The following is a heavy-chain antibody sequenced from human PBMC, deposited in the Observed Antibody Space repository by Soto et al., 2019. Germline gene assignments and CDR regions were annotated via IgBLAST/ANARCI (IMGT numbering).Heavy chain of an antibody. D-gene: IGHD3-10*01. CDR2: IYYSGST. J-gene: IGHJ6*02. CDR1: GGSISSGGYY. Sequence: QVQLQESGPGLVKPSQTLSLTCTVSGGSISSGGYYWSWIRQHPGKGLEWIGYIYYSGSTYYNPSLKSRVTISVDTSKNQFSLKLSSVTAEDTAVYYCARDRNYYGSGQYYYGMDVWGQGTTVTVSS. V-gene: IGHV4-31*03. CDR3: ARDRNYYGSGQYYYGMDV.